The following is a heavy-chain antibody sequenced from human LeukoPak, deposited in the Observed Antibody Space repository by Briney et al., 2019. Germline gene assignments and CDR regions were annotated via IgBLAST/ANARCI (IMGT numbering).Heavy chain of an antibody. V-gene: IGHV3-30*02. CDR2: MRSDGSNK. CDR1: GFTFSSYG. CDR3: AKLGHSYGLRAYYYYMDV. Sequence: PGRSLRLSCAASGFTFSSYGMHWVRQAPGKGLEWVAFMRSDGSNKYYADSVKGRFTISRDNSKNTPYLQMNSLRAEDTAVYYCAKLGHSYGLRAYYYYMDVWGKGTTVTVSS. J-gene: IGHJ6*03. D-gene: IGHD5-18*01.